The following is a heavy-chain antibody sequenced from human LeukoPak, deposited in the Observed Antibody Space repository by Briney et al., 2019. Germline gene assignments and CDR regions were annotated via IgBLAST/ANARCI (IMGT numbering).Heavy chain of an antibody. Sequence: PGGSLRLSCAASGFTFSSYTMTWVRQAPGKGLEWVSAISGSGGSTYYADSVKGRVTISRDNSKNTLYLQMNSLRAEDTAVYYCAKGGVGTAMPHFDYWGQGTLVTVSS. CDR3: AKGGVGTAMPHFDY. CDR2: ISGSGGST. V-gene: IGHV3-23*01. J-gene: IGHJ4*02. CDR1: GFTFSSYT. D-gene: IGHD5-18*01.